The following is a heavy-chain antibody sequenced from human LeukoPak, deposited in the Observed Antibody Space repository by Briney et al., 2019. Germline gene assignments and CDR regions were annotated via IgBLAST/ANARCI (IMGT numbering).Heavy chain of an antibody. CDR2: INWNGGST. D-gene: IGHD3-10*01. CDR1: GFTFDDYG. Sequence: RPGGSLRLSCAASGFTFDDYGMSWVRQAPGKGLEWVSGINWNGGSTGYADSVKGRFTFSRDNAKNSLYLQMNSLRAEDTALYYCARGGERGYYGSGSYCDYWGQGTLVTVSS. V-gene: IGHV3-20*04. J-gene: IGHJ4*02. CDR3: ARGGERGYYGSGSYCDY.